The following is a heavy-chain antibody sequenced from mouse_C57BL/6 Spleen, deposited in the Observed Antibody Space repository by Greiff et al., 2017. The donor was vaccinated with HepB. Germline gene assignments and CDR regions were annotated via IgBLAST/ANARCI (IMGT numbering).Heavy chain of an antibody. CDR1: GYTFTSYW. V-gene: IGHV1-50*01. J-gene: IGHJ3*01. D-gene: IGHD2-3*01. CDR2: IDPSDSYT. CDR3: ARKALYDGYYEFAY. Sequence: VQLQQPGAELVKPGASVKLSCKASGYTFTSYWMQWVNQRPGQGLEWIGEIDPSDSYTNYNQKFRGKATLTVDTSSSTAYMQLSSLTSEDSAVYYCARKALYDGYYEFAYWGQGTLVTVSA.